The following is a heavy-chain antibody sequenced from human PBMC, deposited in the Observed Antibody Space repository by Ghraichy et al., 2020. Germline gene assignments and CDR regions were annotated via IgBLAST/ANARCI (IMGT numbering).Heavy chain of an antibody. Sequence: SETLSLTCAVYGGSFSGYYWSWIRQPPGKGLEWIGEINHSGSTNYNPSLKSRVTISVDTSKNQFSLKLSSVTAADTAVYYCASLVYGIAARTPVPGHDYCGQGTLVTVSS. D-gene: IGHD6-6*01. CDR2: INHSGST. CDR1: GGSFSGYY. J-gene: IGHJ4*02. CDR3: ASLVYGIAARTPVPGHDY. V-gene: IGHV4-34*01.